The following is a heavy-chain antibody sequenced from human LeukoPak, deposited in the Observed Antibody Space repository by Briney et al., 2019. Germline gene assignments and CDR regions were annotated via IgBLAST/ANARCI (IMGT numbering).Heavy chain of an antibody. J-gene: IGHJ4*02. CDR2: IHHSGTT. Sequence: PSETLSLTCTVSGGSVSSYFWNWIRQPPGKGLEWIGYIHHSGTTNYNPSLKSRVTISVDTSKNQFSLKLSSVTAADTAVYYCARGGGCSGTSCDFDYWGQGTLVTVSS. CDR3: ARGGGCSGTSCDFDY. CDR1: GGSVSSYF. D-gene: IGHD2-2*01. V-gene: IGHV4-59*02.